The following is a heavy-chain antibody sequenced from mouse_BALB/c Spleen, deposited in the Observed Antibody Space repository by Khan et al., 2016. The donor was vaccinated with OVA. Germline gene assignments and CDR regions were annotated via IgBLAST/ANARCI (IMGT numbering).Heavy chain of an antibody. CDR3: ARSWAMDY. V-gene: IGHV5-15*02. J-gene: IGHJ4*01. Sequence: EVELVESGGGLVQPGGSRKLSCAASGFTFSDYELAWVRQAPGKGPEWVAFISSLAYSIYYADTVTGRFTISRENPKNTLYLEMSSMRSEDTAMYYCARSWAMDYWGQGTSVTVSS. CDR2: ISSLAYSI. CDR1: GFTFSDYE.